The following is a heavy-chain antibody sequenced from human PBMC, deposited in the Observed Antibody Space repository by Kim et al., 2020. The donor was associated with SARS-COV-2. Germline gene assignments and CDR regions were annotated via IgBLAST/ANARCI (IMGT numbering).Heavy chain of an antibody. CDR1: GFSLSTSGMC. J-gene: IGHJ4*02. CDR2: IDWDDDK. V-gene: IGHV2-70*11. Sequence: SGPTLVNPTQTLTLTCTFSGFSLSTSGMCVSWIRQPPGKALEWLARIDWDDDKYYSTSLKTRLTISKDTSKNQVVLTMTNMDPVDTATYYCARMEDIHSSSFYYFDYWGQGTLVTVSS. CDR3: ARMEDIHSSSFYYFDY. D-gene: IGHD6-13*01.